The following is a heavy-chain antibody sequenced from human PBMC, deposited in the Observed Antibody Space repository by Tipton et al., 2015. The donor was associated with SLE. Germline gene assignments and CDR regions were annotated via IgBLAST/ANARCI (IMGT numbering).Heavy chain of an antibody. CDR3: ARGSSSWKGSYYYYYYMDV. V-gene: IGHV4-59*01. J-gene: IGHJ6*03. CDR1: GGSFSGYY. D-gene: IGHD6-13*01. Sequence: TLSLTCAVYGGSFSGYYWSWIRQPPGKGLEWIGYIYYSGSTNYNPSLKSRVTISVDTSKNQFSLKLSSVTAADTAVYYCARGSSSWKGSYYYYYYMDVWGKGTTVTVSS. CDR2: IYYSGST.